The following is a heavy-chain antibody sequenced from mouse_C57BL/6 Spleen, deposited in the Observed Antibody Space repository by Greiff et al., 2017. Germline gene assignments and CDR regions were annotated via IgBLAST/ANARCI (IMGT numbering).Heavy chain of an antibody. CDR2: IDPSSGNT. V-gene: IGHV1-59*01. D-gene: IGHD3-2*01. CDR3: ARRGTAPATYYYAMDY. CDR1: GYTFTTYW. Sequence: QVQLKQSGAELVKPGASVKLSCKASGYTFTTYWMHWVKQRPGQGLEWIGVIDPSSGNTNYNEKFKGKATLTVDTSSSTAYMQLSSLTSEDSAVYYCARRGTAPATYYYAMDYWGQGTSVTVSS. J-gene: IGHJ4*01.